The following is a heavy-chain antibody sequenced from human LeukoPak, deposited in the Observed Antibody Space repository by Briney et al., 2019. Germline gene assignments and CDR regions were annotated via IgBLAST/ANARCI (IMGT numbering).Heavy chain of an antibody. Sequence: GGSLRLSCAASGFTFSDYYMSWMRQAPGKGLEWVAHIDGSGRTIYYIDPVKGRFTISRDNARNSLYLQMISLGAEDTAVYYCGRGNWGPDYWGQGTLVTVSS. CDR1: GFTFSDYY. CDR3: GRGNWGPDY. CDR2: IDGSGRTI. D-gene: IGHD7-27*01. V-gene: IGHV3-11*04. J-gene: IGHJ4*02.